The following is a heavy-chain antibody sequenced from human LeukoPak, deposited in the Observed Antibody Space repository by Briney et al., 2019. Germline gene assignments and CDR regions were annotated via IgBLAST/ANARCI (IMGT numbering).Heavy chain of an antibody. CDR3: ARILGGYTSSWPRSGPIDY. D-gene: IGHD6-13*01. Sequence: ESGPTLVNPTETLTLTCTVSGFSLSNAAMGVSYIRQPPGQALEWLAHILSNDEKSYSTSLKRRLTISKDTSRSQVVLTMTNMDPVDTATYYCARILGGYTSSWPRSGPIDYWGQGTLVTVSS. V-gene: IGHV2-26*01. CDR1: GFSLSNAAMG. CDR2: ILSNDEK. J-gene: IGHJ4*02.